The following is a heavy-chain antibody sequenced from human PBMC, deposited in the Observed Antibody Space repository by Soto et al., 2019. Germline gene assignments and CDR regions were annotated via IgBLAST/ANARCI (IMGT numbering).Heavy chain of an antibody. V-gene: IGHV4-34*01. CDR3: ARARGQPYYYGSGSYYNGYFQH. CDR1: GGSFSGYY. D-gene: IGHD3-10*01. Sequence: SETLSLTCAFYGGSFSGYYWCWIRQPPGKGLEWIGEINHSGSTNYNPSLKSRVTISVDTSKNQFSLKLSSVTAADTAVYYCARARGQPYYYGSGSYYNGYFQHWGQGTLVTVSS. J-gene: IGHJ1*01. CDR2: INHSGST.